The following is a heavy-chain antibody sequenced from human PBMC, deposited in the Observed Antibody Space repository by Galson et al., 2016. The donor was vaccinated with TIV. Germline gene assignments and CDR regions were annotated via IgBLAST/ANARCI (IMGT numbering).Heavy chain of an antibody. CDR2: IYTSGAT. Sequence: TLSLTCSVSGDSISSGSFYWTWIRQPAGKGLEWIGRIYTSGATSYNPSLGGRVTISRDTFKNQFALTLHSVTAEDTAMYFCARDWGYGDNAITGFDPWGQGTRVIVSS. D-gene: IGHD2-8*02. CDR1: GDSISSGSFY. CDR3: ARDWGYGDNAITGFDP. J-gene: IGHJ5*02. V-gene: IGHV4-61*02.